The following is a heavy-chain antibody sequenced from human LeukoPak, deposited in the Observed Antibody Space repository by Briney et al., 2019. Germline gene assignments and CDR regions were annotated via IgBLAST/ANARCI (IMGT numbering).Heavy chain of an antibody. J-gene: IGHJ4*02. CDR3: ARDWYDY. Sequence: GGSLRLSCAASGFTFSTYAMIWVRQAPGQGLEWVSVIGGSGSYTYYADSVKGRFTISRDNSKDTLYLQMNSLRHEDTAVYYCARDWYDYWGQGTLVTVSS. CDR1: GFTFSTYA. V-gene: IGHV3-23*01. D-gene: IGHD6-13*01. CDR2: IGGSGSYT.